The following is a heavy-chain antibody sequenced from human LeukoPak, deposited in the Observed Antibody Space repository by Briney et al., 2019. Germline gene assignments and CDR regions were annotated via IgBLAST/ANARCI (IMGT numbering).Heavy chain of an antibody. CDR2: INDSGST. CDR3: ARGGYITIFGVVIRAPYYFDY. J-gene: IGHJ4*02. V-gene: IGHV4-34*01. D-gene: IGHD3-3*01. Sequence: SETLSLTCAVYGGSFSGYYWSWIRQPPGKGLEWIGEINDSGSTNYNPSLKSRVTISVDTSKNQFSLKLSSVTAADTAVYYCARGGYITIFGVVIRAPYYFDYWGQGTLVTVSS. CDR1: GGSFSGYY.